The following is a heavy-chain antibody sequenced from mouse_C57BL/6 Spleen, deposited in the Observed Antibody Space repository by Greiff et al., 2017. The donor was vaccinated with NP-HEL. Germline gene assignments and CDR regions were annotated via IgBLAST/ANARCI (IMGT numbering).Heavy chain of an antibody. CDR1: GFSFNTYA. Sequence: GGGLVQPKGSLKLSCAASGFSFNTYAMNWVRQAPGKGLEWVARIRSKSNNYATYYADSVKDRFTISRDDSESMLYLQMNNLKTEDTAMYYCVRGYYDGFAYWGQGTLVTVSA. J-gene: IGHJ3*01. D-gene: IGHD2-4*01. CDR3: VRGYYDGFAY. V-gene: IGHV10-1*01. CDR2: IRSKSNNYAT.